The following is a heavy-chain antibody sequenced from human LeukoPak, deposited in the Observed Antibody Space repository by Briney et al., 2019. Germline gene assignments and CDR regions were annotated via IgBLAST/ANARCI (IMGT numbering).Heavy chain of an antibody. CDR2: IIPILGIA. CDR1: GGTFSSYT. CDR3: ARDQGIGVVIARYNWFDP. J-gene: IGHJ5*02. Sequence: SVKVSCKASGGTFSSYTISWVRQAPGQGLEWMGRIIPILGIANYAQKFQGRATITADKSTSTAYMELSSLRSEDTAVYYCARDQGIGVVIARYNWFDPWGQGTLVTVSS. D-gene: IGHD2-21*01. V-gene: IGHV1-69*04.